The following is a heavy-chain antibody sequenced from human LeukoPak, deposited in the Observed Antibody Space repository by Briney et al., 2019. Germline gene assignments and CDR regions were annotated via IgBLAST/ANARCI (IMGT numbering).Heavy chain of an antibody. V-gene: IGHV4-59*01. D-gene: IGHD2-15*01. CDR3: ARARYSRYFDY. Sequence: SETLSLTCTVSGGSISSYYWSWLRQPPGKGLEWIGYIYYSGSTNYNPSLKSRVTISVDTSKNQFSLKLSSVTAADTAVYYCARARYSRYFDYWGQGTLVTVSS. CDR2: IYYSGST. CDR1: GGSISSYY. J-gene: IGHJ4*02.